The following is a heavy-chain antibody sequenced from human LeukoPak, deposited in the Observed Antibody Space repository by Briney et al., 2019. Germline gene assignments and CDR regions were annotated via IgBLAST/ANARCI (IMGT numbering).Heavy chain of an antibody. Sequence: PGGSLRLSCAASGFTFSTYWMHWVRQAPGKGLVWVSRISGSGARTWYADSVDSVKGRFTNSRDNSKNTLYLQMNNLGAEDTAVYYCAAPKRGYDYYFDYWGQGTLVTVSS. J-gene: IGHJ4*01. CDR3: AAPKRGYDYYFDY. CDR1: GFTFSTYW. CDR2: ISGSGART. D-gene: IGHD5-12*01. V-gene: IGHV3-74*01.